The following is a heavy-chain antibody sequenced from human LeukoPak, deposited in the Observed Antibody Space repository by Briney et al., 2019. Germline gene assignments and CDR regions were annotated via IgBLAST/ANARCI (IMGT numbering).Heavy chain of an antibody. CDR1: GFTFSSYA. V-gene: IGHV3-23*01. D-gene: IGHD2-2*01. CDR3: ARAGGYCSSTSCYLFD. J-gene: IGHJ4*02. CDR2: MSPNGGST. Sequence: GRSLRLSCAASGFTFSSYAMSWVRQAPGRGLEWVSSMSPNGGSTYYADSVKGRFTISRDNSRDTLYLQMNSLRAEDTAVYYCARAGGYCSSTSCYLFDWGQGTLVTVSS.